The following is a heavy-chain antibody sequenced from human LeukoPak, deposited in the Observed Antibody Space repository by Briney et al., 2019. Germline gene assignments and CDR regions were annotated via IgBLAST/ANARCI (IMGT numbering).Heavy chain of an antibody. J-gene: IGHJ4*02. V-gene: IGHV3-11*04. CDR1: GFTFSDYY. D-gene: IGHD2-2*01. CDR3: ARARKLAYCSSTSCYALDY. Sequence: GGSLRLSCAASGFTFSDYYMSWIRQAPGKGLEWVSYISSSGSTIYYADSVKGRFTISRDNAKNSLYLQMNSLRAEDTAAYYCARARKLAYCSSTSCYALDYWGQGTLVTVSS. CDR2: ISSSGSTI.